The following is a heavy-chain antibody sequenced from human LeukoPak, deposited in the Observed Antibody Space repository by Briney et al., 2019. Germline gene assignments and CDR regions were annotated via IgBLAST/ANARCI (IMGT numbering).Heavy chain of an antibody. CDR2: INPSGGTT. CDR1: GYTFTSYY. D-gene: IGHD6-6*01. Sequence: ASVKVSCKASGYTFTSYYMHWVRQAPGQGLEWMGIINPSGGTTFYAQKFQGRVTMTRDTSTSTVYMELSSLRSEDTAVYFCARDWGVEARPGYMDVWGKGTTVTVSS. J-gene: IGHJ6*03. CDR3: ARDWGVEARPGYMDV. V-gene: IGHV1-46*01.